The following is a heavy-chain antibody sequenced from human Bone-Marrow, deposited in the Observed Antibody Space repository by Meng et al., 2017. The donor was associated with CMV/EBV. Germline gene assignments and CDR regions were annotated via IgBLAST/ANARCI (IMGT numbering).Heavy chain of an antibody. V-gene: IGHV3-23*01. Sequence: GESLKISCAASGFTFSGYAMSWVRQAPGKGLEWVSAISGSGGSTYYADSVKGRFTISRDNAKNTVYLQMNSLRDEDTAVYYCARERPLNGMDVWGQGTTVTVSS. J-gene: IGHJ6*02. CDR3: ARERPLNGMDV. CDR1: GFTFSGYA. CDR2: ISGSGGST.